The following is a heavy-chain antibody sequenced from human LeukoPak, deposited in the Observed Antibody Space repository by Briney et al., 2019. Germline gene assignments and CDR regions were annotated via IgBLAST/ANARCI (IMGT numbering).Heavy chain of an antibody. CDR3: AKEGRHGDYAPFDY. V-gene: IGHV3-33*06. CDR2: IWYDGSNK. Sequence: GGSPRLSCAASGFTFSSYGMHWVRQAPGKGLEWVAVIWYDGSNKYYADSVKGRFTISRDNSKNTLYLQMNSLRAEDTAVYYCAKEGRHGDYAPFDYWGQGTLVTVSS. D-gene: IGHD4-17*01. J-gene: IGHJ4*02. CDR1: GFTFSSYG.